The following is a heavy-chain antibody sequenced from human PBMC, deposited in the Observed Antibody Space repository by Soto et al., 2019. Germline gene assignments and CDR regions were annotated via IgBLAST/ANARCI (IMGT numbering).Heavy chain of an antibody. Sequence: PGGSLRLSCSASGFTLKGSAMHWVRQAPGRGLEQVAASTYIGGTPYYADSVKGRFTISRDNSQNTLYLQMSSLRPEDTGVYFCVKDYSHGRFPEYWGQGTLVTVSS. CDR2: STYIGGTP. V-gene: IGHV3-64D*06. J-gene: IGHJ4*02. CDR3: VKDYSHGRFPEY. D-gene: IGHD1-26*01. CDR1: GFTLKGSA.